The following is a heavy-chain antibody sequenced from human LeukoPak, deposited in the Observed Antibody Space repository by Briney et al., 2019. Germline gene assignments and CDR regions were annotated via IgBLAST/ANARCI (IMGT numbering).Heavy chain of an antibody. CDR3: TRESGSGNYYYDY. CDR2: ISSSSNTI. CDR1: GFTFSTYT. J-gene: IGHJ4*02. Sequence: GGSLRLSCAASGFTFSTYTMNWVRQAPGKGLEWVSYISSSSNTIYYGDSVQGRFTISRDNSKNTLYLQMNSLRAEDTAVYYCTRESGSGNYYYDYWGQGTLVTVSS. D-gene: IGHD3-10*01. V-gene: IGHV3-48*01.